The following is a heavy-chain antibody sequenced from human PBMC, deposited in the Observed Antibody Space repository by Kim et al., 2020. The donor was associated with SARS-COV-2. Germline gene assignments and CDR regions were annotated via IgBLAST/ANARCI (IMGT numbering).Heavy chain of an antibody. Sequence: GGSLRLSCTASGFTFNSHWMSWVRQAPGKGLEWVANTKYDGSTKNYVESMKGRFTISRDNAKNALYLQMNSLRVEDTAVYYCARGGYSNFDFWGQGTQGT. CDR1: GFTFNSHW. D-gene: IGHD2-21*01. J-gene: IGHJ4*02. CDR2: TKYDGSTK. V-gene: IGHV3-7*01. CDR3: ARGGYSNFDF.